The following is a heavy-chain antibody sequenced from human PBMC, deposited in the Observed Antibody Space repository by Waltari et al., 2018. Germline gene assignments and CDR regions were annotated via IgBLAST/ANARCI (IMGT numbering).Heavy chain of an antibody. CDR2: INPNNGGT. D-gene: IGHD6-13*01. CDR3: ARRAAITAAGPTYYMDV. Sequence: QVQLVQSGAEVKKPGASVKVSCKASGYTFTGYYMHWVRQAPGQGLEWMGWINPNNGGTNYAQKFQVRVTMTRDTSISTAYMELSGLTSDDTAVYYCARRAAITAAGPTYYMDVWGKGTTVTVSS. J-gene: IGHJ6*03. CDR1: GYTFTGYY. V-gene: IGHV1-2*02.